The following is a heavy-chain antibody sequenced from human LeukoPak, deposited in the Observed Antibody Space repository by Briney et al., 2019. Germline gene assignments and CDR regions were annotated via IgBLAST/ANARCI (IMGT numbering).Heavy chain of an antibody. D-gene: IGHD3-10*01. CDR3: ARGLLLWFGDPLDV. Sequence: SETLSLTCAVYGGSFSGYYWSWIRQPPGKGLEWIGEINHSGSTNYNPSLKSRVTISVDTSKNQFSLKLSSVTAADTAVYYCARGLLLWFGDPLDVWGKGTTVTISS. CDR1: GGSFSGYY. J-gene: IGHJ6*04. CDR2: INHSGST. V-gene: IGHV4-34*01.